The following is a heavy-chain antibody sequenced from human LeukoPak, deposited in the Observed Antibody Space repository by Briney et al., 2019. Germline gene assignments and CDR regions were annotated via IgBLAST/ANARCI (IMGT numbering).Heavy chain of an antibody. CDR1: GFTVSSNY. D-gene: IGHD5-18*01. J-gene: IGHJ4*02. CDR2: IYSGGST. CDR3: ARGSTALSLDY. Sequence: GGSLRLSCAASGFTVSSNYMSWVRQAPGKGLEWVSVIYSGGSTYYADSVMGRFTISRDNSKNTLYLQMNSLRAEDTAVYYCARGSTALSLDYWGQGTLVTVSS. V-gene: IGHV3-53*01.